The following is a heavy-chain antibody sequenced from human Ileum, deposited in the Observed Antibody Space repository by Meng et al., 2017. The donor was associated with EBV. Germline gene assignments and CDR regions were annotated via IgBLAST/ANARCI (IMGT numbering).Heavy chain of an antibody. CDR3: ARDGYSSGSD. Sequence: QGQLQGSGPGLVKPSEALSLPCSVSGGSVSSGGNYWSWIRQPPGKGLEWIGYIYNSGSTNYNPSLKSRVTISVDTSKNQFSLKLSSVTAADTAVYYCARDGYSSGSDWGQGTLVTVSS. J-gene: IGHJ4*02. CDR1: GGSVSSGGNY. V-gene: IGHV4-61*08. D-gene: IGHD6-19*01. CDR2: IYNSGST.